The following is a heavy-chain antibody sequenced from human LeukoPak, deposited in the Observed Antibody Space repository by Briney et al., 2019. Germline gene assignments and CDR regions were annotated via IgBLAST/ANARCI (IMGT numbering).Heavy chain of an antibody. V-gene: IGHV4-59*01. D-gene: IGHD1-1*01. J-gene: IGHJ4*02. CDR1: GGPLNNYY. CDR2: VYYSGGT. Sequence: SETLSLTCTVSGGPLNNYYWSWIRQPPGKALEWIGYVYYSGGTNYNPSLKSRVTISVDTSKNQFSLKMRSVTAADTALYYCARVDDWNALEYWGQGTLVTVSS. CDR3: ARVDDWNALEY.